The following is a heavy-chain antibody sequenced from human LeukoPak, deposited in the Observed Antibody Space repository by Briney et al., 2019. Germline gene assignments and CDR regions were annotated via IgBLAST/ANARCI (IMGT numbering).Heavy chain of an antibody. CDR3: ASLDSSGPFDY. V-gene: IGHV1-18*01. D-gene: IGHD3-22*01. J-gene: IGHJ4*02. Sequence: ASVKVSCKASGYTFTSYGISWVRQAPGQGLEWMGWISAYNGNTNYAQKLQGRVTMTTDTSTSTAYMELRSLGSDDTAVYYCASLDSSGPFDYWGQGTLVTVSS. CDR2: ISAYNGNT. CDR1: GYTFTSYG.